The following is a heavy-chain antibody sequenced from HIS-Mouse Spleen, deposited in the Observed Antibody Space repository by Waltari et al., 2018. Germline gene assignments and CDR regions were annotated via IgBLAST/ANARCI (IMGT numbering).Heavy chain of an antibody. J-gene: IGHJ5*02. CDR2: ISSSSSYI. CDR3: ARDPSGYDNH. Sequence: EVQLVESGGGLVKPGGSLRLSCAASVFPFSSYSMNWVLQAPGKGLEWVSSISSSSSYIYYADSVKGRFTISRDNAKNSLYLQMNSLRAEDTAVYYCARDPSGYDNHWGQGTLVTVSS. D-gene: IGHD5-12*01. V-gene: IGHV3-21*01. CDR1: VFPFSSYS.